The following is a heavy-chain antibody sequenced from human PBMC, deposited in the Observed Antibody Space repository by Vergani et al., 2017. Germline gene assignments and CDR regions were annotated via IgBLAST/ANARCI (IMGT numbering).Heavy chain of an antibody. CDR2: ICHSGNT. J-gene: IGHJ4*02. V-gene: IGHV4-38-2*02. Sequence: QVQLQESGPGLVKPSETLSLTCTVSGYSINSRYYWGWIRQPPGKGLVWFVNICHSGNTYYTPSLKSRVTISVDTSKNQFSPKLTSVTAAYTAVYYCARDVGSDDSSGCRDYWGQGTLVTVSS. CDR1: GYSINSRYY. CDR3: ARDVGSDDSSGCRDY. D-gene: IGHD3-22*01.